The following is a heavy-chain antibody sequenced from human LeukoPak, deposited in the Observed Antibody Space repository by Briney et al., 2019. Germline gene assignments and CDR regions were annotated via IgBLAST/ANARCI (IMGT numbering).Heavy chain of an antibody. Sequence: SETLSLTCTVSGGSSSSGDYYWSWIRQPPGKGLEWIGYIYYSGSTYYNPSLKSRVTISVDTSKNQFSLKLSSVTAADTAVYYCARRGNDFWSGYYQVPYYFDYWGQGTLVTVSS. V-gene: IGHV4-30-4*01. CDR3: ARRGNDFWSGYYQVPYYFDY. CDR2: IYYSGST. CDR1: GGSSSSGDYY. D-gene: IGHD3-3*01. J-gene: IGHJ4*02.